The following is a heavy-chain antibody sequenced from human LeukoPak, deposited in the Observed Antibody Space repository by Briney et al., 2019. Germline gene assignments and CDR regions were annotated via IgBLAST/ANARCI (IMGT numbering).Heavy chain of an antibody. Sequence: SVKVSCKASGGTFSSYAISWVRQAPGHGLEWMGGIIPIFGTANYAQKFQGRVTITADESTSTAYMELSSLRSEDTAVYYCASCEIYGSGSSVWGKGTTVTVSS. CDR1: GGTFSSYA. CDR3: ASCEIYGSGSSV. J-gene: IGHJ6*04. V-gene: IGHV1-69*01. D-gene: IGHD3-10*01. CDR2: IIPIFGTA.